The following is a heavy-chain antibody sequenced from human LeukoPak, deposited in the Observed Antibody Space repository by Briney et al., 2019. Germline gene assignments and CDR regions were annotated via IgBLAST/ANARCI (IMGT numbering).Heavy chain of an antibody. J-gene: IGHJ5*02. CDR2: INPSGSST. CDR1: GYTFSSYY. D-gene: IGHD1-26*01. Sequence: GASVKVSCKASGYTFSSYYMHWVRQAPGQGLEWMGLINPSGSSTSYAQKFQGRLSLTRGMSTSTDYMELSSLRSEDTAVYYCARDNSVGDTAWWFDPWGQGTLVTVSS. CDR3: ARDNSVGDTAWWFDP. V-gene: IGHV1-46*01.